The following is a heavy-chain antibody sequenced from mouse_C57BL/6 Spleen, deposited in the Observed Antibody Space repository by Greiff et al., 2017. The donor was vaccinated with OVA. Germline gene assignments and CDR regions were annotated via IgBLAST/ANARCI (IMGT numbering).Heavy chain of an antibody. D-gene: IGHD2-4*01. CDR3: ARGDYVFDY. CDR1: GSTFTSSW. Sequence: QVQLQQPGAELVKPGASVTMSCKASGSTFTSSWITWVKQRPGQGLEWIGDIYPGSGSTNYNEKFKSKATLTVDTSSSTAYMQLSSLTSEDSAVYYCARGDYVFDYWGQGTTLTVSS. V-gene: IGHV1-55*01. CDR2: IYPGSGST. J-gene: IGHJ2*01.